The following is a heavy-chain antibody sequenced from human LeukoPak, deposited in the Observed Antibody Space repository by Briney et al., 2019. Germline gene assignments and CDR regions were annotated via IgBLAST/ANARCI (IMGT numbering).Heavy chain of an antibody. CDR2: INHSGST. CDR3: AREGGPGVVVPAARTFDP. Sequence: PSETLSLTCAVSGGSISSSNWWSWIRQPPGKGLEWIGEINHSGSTNYNPSLKSRVTISVDTSKNQFSLKLSSVTAADTAVYYCAREGGPGVVVPAARTFDPWGQGTLVTVSS. CDR1: GGSISSSNW. D-gene: IGHD2-2*01. V-gene: IGHV4-4*02. J-gene: IGHJ5*02.